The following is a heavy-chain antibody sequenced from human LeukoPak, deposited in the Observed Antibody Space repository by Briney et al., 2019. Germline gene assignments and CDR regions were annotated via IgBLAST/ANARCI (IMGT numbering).Heavy chain of an antibody. J-gene: IGHJ5*02. Sequence: SETLSLTCTVSGGSISSHYWSWIRQPPGKGLEWIGYIYYSGSTNYNPSLESRVTISVDTSKNQFSLKLSSVTAADTAVYYCARGLNWFDPWGQGTLVTVSS. CDR2: IYYSGST. V-gene: IGHV4-59*11. CDR1: GGSISSHY. CDR3: ARGLNWFDP. D-gene: IGHD3-16*01.